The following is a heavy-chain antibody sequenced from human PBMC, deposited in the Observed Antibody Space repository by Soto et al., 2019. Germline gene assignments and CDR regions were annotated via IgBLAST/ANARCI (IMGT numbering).Heavy chain of an antibody. D-gene: IGHD1-1*01. V-gene: IGHV3-33*01. J-gene: IGHJ6*02. CDR3: ATDEIQLEPRPSYGMDV. CDR2: IWYDGGSK. CDR1: GFKCSNYG. Sequence: GGSLILSCVASGFKCSNYGMHWVRQAPGKGLEWVAVIWYDGGSKFYADSVKGRFTISRDNTRNTLFLQMTSLRAEDTAVYYCATDEIQLEPRPSYGMDVCGQGTTLT.